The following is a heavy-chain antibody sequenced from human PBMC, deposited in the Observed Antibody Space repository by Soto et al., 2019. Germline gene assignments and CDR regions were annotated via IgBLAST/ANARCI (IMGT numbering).Heavy chain of an antibody. D-gene: IGHD6-13*01. CDR1: GFTFSSYG. Sequence: QVQLVESGGGVVQPGRSLRLSCAASGFTFSSYGMHWVRQAPGKGLEWVAVISYDGSNKYYADSVKGRFTISRDNSKNTLYLQMNSLRAEDTAVYYCATTRYIAAAGTIDYWGQGTLVTVSS. J-gene: IGHJ4*02. CDR2: ISYDGSNK. CDR3: ATTRYIAAAGTIDY. V-gene: IGHV3-30*03.